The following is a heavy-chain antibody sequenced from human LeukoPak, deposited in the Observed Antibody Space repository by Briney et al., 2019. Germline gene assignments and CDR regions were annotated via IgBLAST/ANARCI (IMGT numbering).Heavy chain of an antibody. D-gene: IGHD5-12*01. V-gene: IGHV1-2*04. CDR1: GYTFTGYY. CDR2: INPNSGGT. J-gene: IGHJ4*02. Sequence: GASVKVSCKASGYTFTGYYMHWVRQAPGQGLEWMGWINPNSGGTNYAQKFQGWVTMTRDTSISTAYMELSRLRSDDTAVYYCARGRGYSGYDWVYWGQGTLVTVSS. CDR3: ARGRGYSGYDWVY.